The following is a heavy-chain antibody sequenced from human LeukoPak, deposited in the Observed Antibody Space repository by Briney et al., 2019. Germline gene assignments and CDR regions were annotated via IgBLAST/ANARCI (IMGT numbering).Heavy chain of an antibody. CDR1: GYTFTSYG. CDR2: ISAYNGNT. D-gene: IGHD6-6*01. Sequence: EASVKVSCKASGYTFTSYGISWVRQAPGQGLEWMGWISAYNGNTNYAQKLQGRVTMTTDTSTSTAYMELRSLRSDDTAVYYCARVRAARPGEDYFDYWGQGTLVTVSS. V-gene: IGHV1-18*01. CDR3: ARVRAARPGEDYFDY. J-gene: IGHJ4*02.